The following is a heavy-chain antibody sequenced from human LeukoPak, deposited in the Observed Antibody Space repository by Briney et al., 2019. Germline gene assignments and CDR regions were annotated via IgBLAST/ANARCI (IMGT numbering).Heavy chain of an antibody. D-gene: IGHD3-10*01. CDR1: GGSISSYY. Sequence: SETLSLTCIVSGGSISSYYWSWIRQPPGKGLEWIGYIYYSGSTNYNPSLKSRVTISVDTSKNQFSLRLTSVTAADTAVYYCARVFRGVISLFDYWGQGTLVTVSS. J-gene: IGHJ4*02. V-gene: IGHV4-59*12. CDR2: IYYSGST. CDR3: ARVFRGVISLFDY.